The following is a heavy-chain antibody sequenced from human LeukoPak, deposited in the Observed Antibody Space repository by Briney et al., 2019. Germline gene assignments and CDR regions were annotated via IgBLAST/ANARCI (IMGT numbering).Heavy chain of an antibody. Sequence: PSETLSLTCAVYGGSFSGYYWSWIRQPPGKGLERIGEINHSGSTNYNPSLKSRVTISVDTSKNQFSLKLSSVTAADTAVYYCASRVSRQQLVLRAFDIWGQGTMVTVSS. J-gene: IGHJ3*02. CDR3: ASRVSRQQLVLRAFDI. D-gene: IGHD6-13*01. V-gene: IGHV4-34*01. CDR1: GGSFSGYY. CDR2: INHSGST.